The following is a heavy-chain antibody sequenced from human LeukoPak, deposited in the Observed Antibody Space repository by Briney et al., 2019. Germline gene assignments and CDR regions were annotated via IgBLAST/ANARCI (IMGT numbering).Heavy chain of an antibody. J-gene: IGHJ4*02. CDR1: GDSVSSTTTA. V-gene: IGHV6-1*01. D-gene: IGHD5-18*01. CDR2: TYYRSKWYY. CDR3: ARDPADGYGHFDY. Sequence: SQTLSLTCAISGDSVSSTTTAWHWLRQSPSRGLQWLGMTYYRSKWYYDYAVSVKSRITINPDTSKNQFSLQLNSVTPEDTAVYYCARDPADGYGHFDYWGQGTLVTVSS.